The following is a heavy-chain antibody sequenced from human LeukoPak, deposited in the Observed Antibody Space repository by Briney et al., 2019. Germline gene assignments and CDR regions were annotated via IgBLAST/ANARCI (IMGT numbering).Heavy chain of an antibody. CDR1: GFTFSTYA. J-gene: IGHJ4*02. D-gene: IGHD2-2*02. Sequence: GGSLRLSCAASGFTFSTYALHWVRQAPGKGLEWVAVISYDDGSNKYYADSVKGRFTISRDNSKNTLYLQMNSLRTEDTAVYYCARESGGNTPYYFDYWGQGALVTVSS. CDR2: ISYDDGSNK. V-gene: IGHV3-30*04. CDR3: ARESGGNTPYYFDY.